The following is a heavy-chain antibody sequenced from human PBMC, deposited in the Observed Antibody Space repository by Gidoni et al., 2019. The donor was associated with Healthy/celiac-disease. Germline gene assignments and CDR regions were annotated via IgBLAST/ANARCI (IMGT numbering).Heavy chain of an antibody. D-gene: IGHD3-22*01. V-gene: IGHV1-8*01. CDR2: MNPNSGNT. J-gene: IGHJ4*02. Sequence: QVQLVQSGAEVQQPGASVKVSCKASGYTFTSYDINWVRQATGQGLEWMGWMNPNSGNTGYAQKFQGRVTMTRNTSISTAYMELSSRRSEDTAVYYCARGLDYYDSSSGYWGQGTLVTVSS. CDR1: GYTFTSYD. CDR3: ARGLDYYDSSSGY.